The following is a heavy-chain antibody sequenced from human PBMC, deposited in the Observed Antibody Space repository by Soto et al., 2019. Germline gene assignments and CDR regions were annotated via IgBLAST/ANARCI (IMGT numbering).Heavy chain of an antibody. Sequence: ASVKVSCKASGGTFSSYTISWVRQAPGQGLEWMGRIIPILGIANYAQKFQGRVTITADKSTSTAYMELSSLRSEDTAVYYCASGWLRLYSWAEYFQHWGQGTLVTVSS. CDR2: IIPILGIA. J-gene: IGHJ1*01. D-gene: IGHD5-12*01. CDR3: ASGWLRLYSWAEYFQH. V-gene: IGHV1-69*02. CDR1: GGTFSSYT.